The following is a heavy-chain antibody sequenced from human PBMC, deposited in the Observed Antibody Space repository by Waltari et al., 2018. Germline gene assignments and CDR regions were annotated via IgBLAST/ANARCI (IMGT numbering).Heavy chain of an antibody. V-gene: IGHV3-23*01. CDR2: ISGSGGST. CDR3: AQDQMVAATPNFFDY. J-gene: IGHJ4*02. CDR1: GCTFSRHA. Sequence: EVQLLESGGGLVQPGGSLRSCCAAYGCTFSRHAMSWVRAAPGTGLEWVSAISGSGGSTYYADSVKGRFTISRDNTNNTLYLQINSLRAEDTAVYYCAQDQMVAATPNFFDYCGQGTLVTVSS. D-gene: IGHD2-15*01.